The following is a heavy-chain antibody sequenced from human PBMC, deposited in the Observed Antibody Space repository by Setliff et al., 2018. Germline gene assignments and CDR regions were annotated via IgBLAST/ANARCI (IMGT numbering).Heavy chain of an antibody. Sequence: GGSLRLSCAASGFSFNDAWMNWVRQAPGKGLEWVGRIRSKTDGGATSYAAPVQGRFTISRDDSTNTLYLHMNSLTTEDTGVYYCTTGTNYFGSGSTSHLFYMDVWGKGTTVTVSS. D-gene: IGHD3-10*01. V-gene: IGHV3-15*01. CDR2: IRSKTDGGAT. J-gene: IGHJ6*03. CDR1: GFSFNDAW. CDR3: TTGTNYFGSGSTSHLFYMDV.